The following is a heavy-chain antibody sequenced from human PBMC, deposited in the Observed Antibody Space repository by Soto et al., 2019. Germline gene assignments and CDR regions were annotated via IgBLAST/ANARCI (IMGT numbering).Heavy chain of an antibody. V-gene: IGHV4-30-4*01. J-gene: IGHJ4*02. CDR2: TSFSGHS. Sequence: QVQLQESGPGLVKPSQTLSLTCTVSGGSVSGGDSYWSWVRQPPGKALEWIGYTSFSGHSSYTSSLNSRVTISIDVSKSQFSLRLTSVTAADSAIYNCVRGGNSYHYATSGPGTFDKWGQGSLVPGSS. CDR1: GGSVSGGDSY. CDR3: VRGGNSYHYATSGPGTFDK. D-gene: IGHD3-22*01.